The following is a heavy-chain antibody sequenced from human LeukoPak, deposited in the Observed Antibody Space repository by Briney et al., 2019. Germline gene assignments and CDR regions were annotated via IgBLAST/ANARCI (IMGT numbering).Heavy chain of an antibody. CDR2: IYENGGTT. CDR1: GFTFRSHA. D-gene: IGHD2-21*01. Sequence: QTGGSLRLSCVGSGFTFRSHAMSWVRQAPEKGLEFVSGIYENGGTTYYADSVKGRFSISRDNSKNTLYLQTDSLRGEDTAVYYCAKDFRIGYSAHFDYWGQGALVTVSS. V-gene: IGHV3-23*01. CDR3: AKDFRIGYSAHFDY. J-gene: IGHJ4*02.